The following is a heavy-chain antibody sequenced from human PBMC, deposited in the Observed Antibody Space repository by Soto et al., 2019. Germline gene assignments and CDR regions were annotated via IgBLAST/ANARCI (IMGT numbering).Heavy chain of an antibody. V-gene: IGHV4-38-2*01. Sequence: SGTLALTWAVSGCSIGSGYYWAWIRQSPGKGLEWIGSIYHAGRVYYNPSLNGRVALSIDTSKNHFSLKLTSVTAADTAVYYCDRTFDYYGMDVWGQGTTVTASS. J-gene: IGHJ6*02. CDR3: DRTFDYYGMDV. CDR1: GCSIGSGYY. CDR2: IYHAGRV.